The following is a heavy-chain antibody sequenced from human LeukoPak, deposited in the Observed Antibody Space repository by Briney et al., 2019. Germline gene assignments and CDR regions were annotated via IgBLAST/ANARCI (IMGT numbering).Heavy chain of an antibody. D-gene: IGHD2-21*01. J-gene: IGHJ4*02. CDR2: ISAYNGNT. CDR3: ARDDSVGYFDY. V-gene: IGHV1-18*01. Sequence: ASVKVSCKASGYTFTSYGISWVRQAPGQGLEWMGWISAYNGNTNYAQKLQGRVTLTTDTSTSTAYLELRSLSSDDTAVYYCARDDSVGYFDYWGQGTLVTVSS. CDR1: GYTFTSYG.